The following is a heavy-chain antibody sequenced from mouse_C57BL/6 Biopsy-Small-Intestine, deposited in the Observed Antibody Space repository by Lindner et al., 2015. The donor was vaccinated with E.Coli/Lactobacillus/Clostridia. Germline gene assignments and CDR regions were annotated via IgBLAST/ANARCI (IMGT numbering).Heavy chain of an antibody. V-gene: IGHV1-34*01. CDR3: ARDFGSSYWYLDV. CDR2: IYPNNGGN. D-gene: IGHD1-1*01. CDR1: GYTFTDYY. Sequence: VQLQESGPELVKPGASVKMSCKASGYTFTDYYIFWVKQSLGKSLEWIGYIYPNNGGNGYNQKFKGKVTMTVDKSSSTAYMELRSLTSEESAVYYCARDFGSSYWYLDVWGTGTTVTVSS. J-gene: IGHJ1*03.